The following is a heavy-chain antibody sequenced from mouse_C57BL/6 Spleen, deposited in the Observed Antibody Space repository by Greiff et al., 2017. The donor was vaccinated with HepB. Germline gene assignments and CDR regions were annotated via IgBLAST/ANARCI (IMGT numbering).Heavy chain of an antibody. Sequence: DVKLVESGGGLVKPGGSLKLSCAASGFTFSDYGMHWVRQAPEKGLEWVAYISSGSSTIYYADTVKGRFTISRDNAKNTLFLQMTSLRSEDTAMYYCARCYYYGSSLDYWGQGTTLTVSS. CDR1: GFTFSDYG. D-gene: IGHD1-1*01. V-gene: IGHV5-17*01. CDR2: ISSGSSTI. CDR3: ARCYYYGSSLDY. J-gene: IGHJ2*01.